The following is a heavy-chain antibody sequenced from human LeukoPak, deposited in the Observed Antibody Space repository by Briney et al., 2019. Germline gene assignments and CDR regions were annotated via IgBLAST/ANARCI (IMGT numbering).Heavy chain of an antibody. J-gene: IGHJ3*02. V-gene: IGHV3-30*04. D-gene: IGHD1-7*01. CDR2: ISYDGSNK. CDR3: ARVQGITGTTGAFDI. Sequence: GGSLRLSCAASGFTFSSYAMHWVRQAPGKGLEWVAVISYDGSNKYYADSVKGRFTISRDNSKNTLYLQMNSLRAEDTAVYYCARVQGITGTTGAFDIWGQGTMVTVSS. CDR1: GFTFSSYA.